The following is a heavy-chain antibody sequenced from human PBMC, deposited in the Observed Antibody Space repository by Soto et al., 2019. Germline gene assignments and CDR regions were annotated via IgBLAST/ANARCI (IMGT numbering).Heavy chain of an antibody. J-gene: IGHJ6*03. D-gene: IGHD5-12*01. CDR1: GFTFSSCG. CDR2: IWYDGSNK. V-gene: IGHV3-33*01. Sequence: SLRLSCAASGFTFSSCGMHWVRQAPGKGLEWVAVIWYDGSNKYYADSVKGRFTISGDNSKNTLYLQMNSLRAEDTAVYYCARGGVATILPYYYYMDVWGKGTTVTVSS. CDR3: ARGGVATILPYYYYMDV.